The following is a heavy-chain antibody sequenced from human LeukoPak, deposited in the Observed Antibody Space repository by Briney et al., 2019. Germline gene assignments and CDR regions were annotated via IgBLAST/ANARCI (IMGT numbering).Heavy chain of an antibody. J-gene: IGHJ3*01. CDR2: IRGTGGTT. D-gene: IGHD4-17*01. CDR3: GKDPNGDYVGAFDF. V-gene: IGHV3-23*01. Sequence: PGGSLRLSCAASGFTFSDYALIWVRQAPGKGLDWISAIRGTGGTTYYADSVKGRCTISRENSRNTVYLQMNSLRAEDTALYFCGKDPNGDYVGAFDFWGPGTMVTVSS. CDR1: GFTFSDYA.